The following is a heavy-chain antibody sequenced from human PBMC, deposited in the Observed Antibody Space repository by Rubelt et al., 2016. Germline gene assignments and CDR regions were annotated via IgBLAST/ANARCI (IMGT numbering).Heavy chain of an antibody. CDR1: GGSTTNYY. CDR2: FFYTGST. V-gene: IGHV4-59*01. CDR3: ARSSYSDTNGYYWTAFDI. D-gene: IGHD3-22*01. J-gene: IGHJ3*02. Sequence: QVHLQESGPGLVKPSETLSLTCTVSGGSTTNYYWSWIRQPPGKGLEWIGYFFYTGSTSYNPSLRNRATISVDTSKNQAFLNPTAVTAADTAVFYCARSSYSDTNGYYWTAFDIWGHGTMVTVSS.